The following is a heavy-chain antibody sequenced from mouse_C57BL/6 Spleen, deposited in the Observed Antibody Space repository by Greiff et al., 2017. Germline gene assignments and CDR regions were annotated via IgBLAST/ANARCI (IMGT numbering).Heavy chain of an antibody. V-gene: IGHV5-4*01. Sequence: EVQLVESGGGLVKPGGSLKLSCAASGFTFSSYAMSWVRQTPEKRLEWVATISDGGSYTYYPDNVKGRFTITRDNANNNLYLQMSHLKSEDTAMYYCARATEVTHWYFDVWGTGTTVTVSS. CDR1: GFTFSSYA. CDR3: ARATEVTHWYFDV. J-gene: IGHJ1*03. D-gene: IGHD1-1*01. CDR2: ISDGGSYT.